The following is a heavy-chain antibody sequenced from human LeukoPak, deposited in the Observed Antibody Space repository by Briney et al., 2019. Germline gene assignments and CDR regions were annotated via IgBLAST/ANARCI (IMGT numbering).Heavy chain of an antibody. J-gene: IGHJ4*02. CDR1: GGSISSGGYY. V-gene: IGHV4-31*03. Sequence: SQTLSLTCTVSGGSISSGGYYWSWIRQHPGKGLEWIGSIYHTGNTHYNPSLKSRVTISVDTSRNEFSLKVNSVTAADTAVYYCARVTWSGSLSTSSFDYYDYWGQGTLVTVSS. D-gene: IGHD6-6*01. CDR2: IYHTGNT. CDR3: ARVTWSGSLSTSSFDYYDY.